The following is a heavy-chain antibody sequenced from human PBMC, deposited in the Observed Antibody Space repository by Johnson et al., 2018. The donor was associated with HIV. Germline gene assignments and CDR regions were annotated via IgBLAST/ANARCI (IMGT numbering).Heavy chain of an antibody. CDR3: ARACRDGYTCDVFDI. CDR1: GFAVSGYY. CDR2: LFSGDTT. J-gene: IGHJ3*02. V-gene: IGHV3-66*01. Sequence: VQLVESGGVVVQPGGSLRLSCVASGFAVSGYYMSWVRQAPGKGLEWVSVLFSGDTTYYADSVNGRFTISRDNSKNTLYLQMNSLRAEDTAVCYCARACRDGYTCDVFDIWGQGTLVTVSS. D-gene: IGHD5-24*01.